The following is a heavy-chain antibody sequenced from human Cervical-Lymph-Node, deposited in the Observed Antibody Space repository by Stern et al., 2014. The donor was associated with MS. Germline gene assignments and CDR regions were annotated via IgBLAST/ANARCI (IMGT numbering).Heavy chain of an antibody. V-gene: IGHV3-53*01. CDR1: GFSVSTNF. CDR2: MYSRGGT. CDR3: ARKTDTAVGGDY. D-gene: IGHD5-18*01. Sequence: DQLVESGGGLIQPGGSLRLSCAASGFSVSTNFMSWVRQAPGKGLEWVSLMYSRGGTNYADSVKGRFTISRDSSKNTLYLQMSDLRAEDTAVYYCARKTDTAVGGDYWGPGTLVTVSS. J-gene: IGHJ4*02.